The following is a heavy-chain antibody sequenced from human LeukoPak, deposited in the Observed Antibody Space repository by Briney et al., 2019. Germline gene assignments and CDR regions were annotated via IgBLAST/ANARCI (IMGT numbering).Heavy chain of an antibody. CDR1: GYTLTGYF. CDR3: ARENWIDF. J-gene: IGHJ4*02. V-gene: IGHV1-2*05. D-gene: IGHD1-1*01. Sequence: APVKAPCKAPGYTLTGYFIHWVGQPPGKGLNGMGRIDPNGGGTNYAQKFQGRVTMTRDTSISTAYMELSRLRSGDTVVYYCARENWIDFWGQGTLVTVSS. CDR2: IDPNGGGT.